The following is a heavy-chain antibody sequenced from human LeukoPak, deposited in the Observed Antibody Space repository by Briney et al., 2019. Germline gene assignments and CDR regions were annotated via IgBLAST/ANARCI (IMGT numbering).Heavy chain of an antibody. Sequence: ASVKVSCKVSGYTLTELSMHWVRQAPGKGLEWMGGFDPEDGETIYAQKFQGRVTMTEDTSTDTAYMELSSLRSEDTAVYYCARGREISYYDFWSGYNVGFDPWGQGTLVTVSS. D-gene: IGHD3-3*01. V-gene: IGHV1-24*01. CDR3: ARGREISYYDFWSGYNVGFDP. J-gene: IGHJ5*02. CDR2: FDPEDGET. CDR1: GYTLTELS.